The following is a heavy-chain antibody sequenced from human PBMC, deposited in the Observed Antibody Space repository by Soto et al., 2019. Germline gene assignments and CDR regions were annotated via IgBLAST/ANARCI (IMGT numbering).Heavy chain of an antibody. Sequence: GGSLRLSCAASGFTFSSYGMHWVRQAPGKGLEWVAVISYDGSNKYYADSVKGRFTISRDNSKNTLYLQMNSLRAEDTAVYYCANVNYDILIWGQGTLVTVSS. CDR1: GFTFSSYG. J-gene: IGHJ4*02. CDR2: ISYDGSNK. D-gene: IGHD3-9*01. V-gene: IGHV3-30*18. CDR3: ANVNYDILI.